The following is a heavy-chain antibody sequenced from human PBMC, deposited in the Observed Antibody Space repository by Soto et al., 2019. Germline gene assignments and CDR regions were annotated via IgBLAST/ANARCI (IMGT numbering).Heavy chain of an antibody. J-gene: IGHJ4*02. V-gene: IGHV3-33*01. CDR3: ARGGPEHDFWSGYFDY. CDR2: IWYDGSNK. D-gene: IGHD3-3*01. Sequence: GGSLRLSCAASGFTFSSYGMHWVRQAPGKGLEWVAGIWYDGSNKYYADSVKGRFTISRDNSKNTLYLQMNSLRAEDTAVYYCARGGPEHDFWSGYFDYWGQGTLVTVSS. CDR1: GFTFSSYG.